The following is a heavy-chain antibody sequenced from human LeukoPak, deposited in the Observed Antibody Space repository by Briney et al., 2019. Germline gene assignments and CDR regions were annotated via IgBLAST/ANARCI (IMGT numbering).Heavy chain of an antibody. CDR3: ARQGITIFGVVNDY. CDR2: ISSSSSYI. V-gene: IGHV3-21*01. Sequence: GGSLRLSCAASGFTFSSYSMNWVRQAPGKGLEWVSSISSSSSYISYADSVKGRFTISRDNAKNSLYLQMNSLRAEDTAVYYCARQGITIFGVVNDYWGQGTLVTVSS. D-gene: IGHD3-3*01. J-gene: IGHJ4*02. CDR1: GFTFSSYS.